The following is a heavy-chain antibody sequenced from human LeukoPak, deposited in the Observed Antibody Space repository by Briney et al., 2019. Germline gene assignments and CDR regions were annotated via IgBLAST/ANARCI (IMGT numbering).Heavy chain of an antibody. D-gene: IGHD1-26*01. J-gene: IGHJ4*01. V-gene: IGHV4-59*01. Sequence: SETLSLTCTVSGGSISSYYWSWIRQPPGKGLEWIGHIYGSGSTNYNPSLKSRVTLSVDTSKNQFSLKLSSVTAADTAMYYCARGPWGFYFDYWGQGALVTVSS. CDR2: IYGSGST. CDR1: GGSISSYY. CDR3: ARGPWGFYFDY.